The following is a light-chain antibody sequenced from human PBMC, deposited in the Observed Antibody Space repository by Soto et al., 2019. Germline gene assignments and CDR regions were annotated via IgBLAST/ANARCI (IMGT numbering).Light chain of an antibody. V-gene: IGKV1-6*01. J-gene: IGKJ3*01. CDR3: LQDHNYPFT. Sequence: AIQMTQSPSSLSASLGDRVTITCRASQGIKNDLGWYQQKPGKAPKLLIYAAATLQSGVPSRFSGSGSGTDFTLNISRLQAEDSATYYCLQDHNYPFTFGPGTKVGIK. CDR2: AAA. CDR1: QGIKND.